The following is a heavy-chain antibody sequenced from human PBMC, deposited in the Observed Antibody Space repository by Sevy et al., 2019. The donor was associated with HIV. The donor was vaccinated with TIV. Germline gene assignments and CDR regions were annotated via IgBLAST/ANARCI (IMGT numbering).Heavy chain of an antibody. Sequence: GGSMRLSCVASEFTLSSYSMNWVRQAPGKGLEWISSISSSSADIYYADPLKGRFTISRDNAKNSLYRQRNSLRDEDTGVYYCASRSQCSNGVCPVDYWGQGTLVTVSS. CDR2: ISSSSADI. D-gene: IGHD2-8*01. J-gene: IGHJ4*02. CDR1: EFTLSSYS. CDR3: ASRSQCSNGVCPVDY. V-gene: IGHV3-21*01.